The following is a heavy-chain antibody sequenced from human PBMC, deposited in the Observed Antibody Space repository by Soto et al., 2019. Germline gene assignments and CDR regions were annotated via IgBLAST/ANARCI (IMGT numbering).Heavy chain of an antibody. CDR1: GFTFDDYA. CDR3: AKAKELLYSGSYYSFDY. D-gene: IGHD1-26*01. Sequence: EVQLVESGGGLVQPGRSLRLSCAASGFTFDDYAIHWVQQAPGKGLEWVSGISWNSGSIGYADSVKGRFTISRDNAKNSLYLQMNSLRAEDTDLYYCAKAKELLYSGSYYSFDYWGQGTLVTVSS. V-gene: IGHV3-9*01. CDR2: ISWNSGSI. J-gene: IGHJ4*02.